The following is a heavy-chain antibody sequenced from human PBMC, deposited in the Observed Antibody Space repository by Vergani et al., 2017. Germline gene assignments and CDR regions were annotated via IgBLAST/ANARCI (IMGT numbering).Heavy chain of an antibody. D-gene: IGHD3-10*01. Sequence: EVQLVESGGGLVKPGGSLRLSCAASGFTFSSYSMNWVRQAPGKGLEWVSSISSSSSYIYYADSVKGRFTISRDNAKNSLYLQMKSLRAEDTAVYYCPMSMVRGVIMEFDYYYYGMDVWGQGTTVTVSS. CDR2: ISSSSSYI. CDR3: PMSMVRGVIMEFDYYYYGMDV. CDR1: GFTFSSYS. J-gene: IGHJ6*02. V-gene: IGHV3-21*01.